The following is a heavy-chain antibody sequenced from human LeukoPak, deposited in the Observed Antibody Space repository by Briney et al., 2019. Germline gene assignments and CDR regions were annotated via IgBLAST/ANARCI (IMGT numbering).Heavy chain of an antibody. CDR1: GFTFSSYE. CDR2: ISGSGGST. Sequence: GGSLRLSCAASGFTFSSYEMNWVRQAPGKGLEWVSAISGSGGSTYYADSVKGRFTISRDNSKNTLYLQMNSLRAEDTAVYYCVGFIVATINFDYWGQGTLVTVSS. J-gene: IGHJ4*02. CDR3: VGFIVATINFDY. D-gene: IGHD5-12*01. V-gene: IGHV3-23*01.